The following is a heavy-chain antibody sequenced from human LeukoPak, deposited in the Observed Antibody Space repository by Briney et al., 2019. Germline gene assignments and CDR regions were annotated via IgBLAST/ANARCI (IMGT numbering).Heavy chain of an antibody. CDR2: IKQDGSEK. CDR1: GFTFSSYW. CDR3: ARDSGYPTYYYYYMDV. J-gene: IGHJ6*03. Sequence: GGSLRLSCAASGFTFSSYWMSWVRQAPGKGLEWVANIKQDGSEKYYVDSVKGRFTISRDNAKNSLYLQMNNLRAEDTAVYYCARDSGYPTYYYYYMDVWGKGTTVTVSS. D-gene: IGHD3-22*01. V-gene: IGHV3-7*01.